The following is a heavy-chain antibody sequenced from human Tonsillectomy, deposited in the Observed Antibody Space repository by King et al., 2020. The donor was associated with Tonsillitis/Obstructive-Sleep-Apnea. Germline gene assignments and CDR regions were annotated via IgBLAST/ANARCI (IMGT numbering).Heavy chain of an antibody. CDR1: GGSISSGCYY. D-gene: IGHD5-24*01. CDR2: IYYSGTT. CDR3: ARGDDYDNYLDY. Sequence: VQLQESGPGLVKPSHTLSLTCTVSGGSISSGCYYWGWIRQHPGKGLEWIGYIYYSGTTYYNPSHKTRLTISVDTSKNQFSLKLSSVTAADTAVYYCARGDDYDNYLDYWGQGTLVTVAS. V-gene: IGHV4-31*03. J-gene: IGHJ4*02.